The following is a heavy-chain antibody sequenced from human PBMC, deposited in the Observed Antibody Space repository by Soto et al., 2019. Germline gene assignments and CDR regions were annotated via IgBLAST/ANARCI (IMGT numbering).Heavy chain of an antibody. J-gene: IGHJ6*02. CDR3: AREGAENRGKGLWSEAHVEYHGMDV. CDR1: GYTFTNYG. Sequence: QVQLVQSGAEVKKPGASVKVSCKASGYTFTNYGINWVRQAPGQGLEWMGWIMVYNGNTNYAQKVQGRVTMTPETSTRTGYMELGSLRSDDTAVYYCAREGAENRGKGLWSEAHVEYHGMDVWGQGTTVTVSS. D-gene: IGHD3-3*01. V-gene: IGHV1-18*01. CDR2: IMVYNGNT.